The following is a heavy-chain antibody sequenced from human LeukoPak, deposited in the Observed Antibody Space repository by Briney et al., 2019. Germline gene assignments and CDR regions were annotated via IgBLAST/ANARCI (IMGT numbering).Heavy chain of an antibody. V-gene: IGHV5-51*01. CDR3: ARTYCGGDCSYSYFDY. CDR1: GSRFTTYW. Sequence: GESLKISCKGSGSRFTTYWIGWVRQLPGKGLEWMGIIYPGDSDTRYSPSFQGQVTSSADKSITTAYLQWSSLKASDTAMYYCARTYCGGDCSYSYFDYWGQGNLVTVSS. J-gene: IGHJ4*02. CDR2: IYPGDSDT. D-gene: IGHD2-21*02.